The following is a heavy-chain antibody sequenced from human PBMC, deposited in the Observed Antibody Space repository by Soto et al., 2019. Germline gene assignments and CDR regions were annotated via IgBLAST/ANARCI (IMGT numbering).Heavy chain of an antibody. CDR2: ISYDGSNK. CDR3: AKLYYYYMDV. Sequence: QVQLVASGGGVVQPGRSLRLSCAASGFTFSSYGMHWVRQAPGKGLEWVAVISYDGSNKYYADSVKGRFTISRDNSKNTLYLQMNSLRAEDTAVYYCAKLYYYYMDVWGKGTTVTVSS. V-gene: IGHV3-30*18. CDR1: GFTFSSYG. J-gene: IGHJ6*03.